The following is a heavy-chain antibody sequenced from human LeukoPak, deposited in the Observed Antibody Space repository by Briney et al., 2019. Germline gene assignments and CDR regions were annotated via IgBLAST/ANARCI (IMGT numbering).Heavy chain of an antibody. CDR1: EFTFSDYY. V-gene: IGHV3-11*04. Sequence: GGSLRLSCAASEFTFSDYYMSWIRQAPGKGLEWVSYISSSGTIIYYADSVKGRFTISRDNAKNSLYLQMNSLRAEDTAVYYCARRSAAKDAFDIWGQGTMVTVSS. D-gene: IGHD6-25*01. J-gene: IGHJ3*02. CDR3: ARRSAAKDAFDI. CDR2: ISSSGTII.